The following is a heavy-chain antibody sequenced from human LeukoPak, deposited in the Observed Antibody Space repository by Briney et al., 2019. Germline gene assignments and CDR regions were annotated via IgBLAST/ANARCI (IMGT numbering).Heavy chain of an antibody. CDR1: GFTFSSYA. V-gene: IGHV3-7*01. CDR2: IKQDGSEK. J-gene: IGHJ6*03. CDR3: ARERTVTTVYRLFYYYYYYMDV. Sequence: TGGSLRLSCAASGFTFSSYAMSWVRQPPGKGLEWVANIKQDGSEKYYVDSVKGRFTISRDNAKNSLYLQMNSLRAEDTAVYYCARERTVTTVYRLFYYYYYYMDVWGKGTTVTISS. D-gene: IGHD4-17*01.